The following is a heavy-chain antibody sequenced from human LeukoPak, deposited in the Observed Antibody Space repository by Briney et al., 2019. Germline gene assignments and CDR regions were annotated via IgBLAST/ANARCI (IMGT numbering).Heavy chain of an antibody. CDR1: GFTFNSYE. CDR2: ISSSGSTI. Sequence: GGSLRLSWAASGFTFNSYEMHWVRQAPGKGLEWVSYISSSGSTIYYADSVKGRFTISRDNAKNSLYLQMNSLRAEDTAVYYCARGGYYFDYWGQGTLVTVSS. V-gene: IGHV3-48*03. CDR3: ARGGYYFDY. J-gene: IGHJ4*02.